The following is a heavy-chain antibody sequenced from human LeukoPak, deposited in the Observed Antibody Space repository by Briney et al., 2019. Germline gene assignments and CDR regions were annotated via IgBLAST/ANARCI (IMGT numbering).Heavy chain of an antibody. J-gene: IGHJ4*02. Sequence: GSLRLSCATSGFTFSSYSMNWVRQAPREGLEGVSSISSSSSYIYYADSVKGRFTISRDNAKNSLYLQMNSLRAEDTAVYYCARGRGMAFLADYWGQGTLVTVSS. CDR1: GFTFSSYS. V-gene: IGHV3-21*01. D-gene: IGHD2-15*01. CDR3: ARGRGMAFLADY. CDR2: ISSSSSYI.